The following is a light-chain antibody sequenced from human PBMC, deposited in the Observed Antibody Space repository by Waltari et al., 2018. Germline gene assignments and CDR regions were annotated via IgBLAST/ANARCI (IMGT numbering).Light chain of an antibody. CDR3: QQYGRSPVT. CDR1: QDISTY. CDR2: AVS. J-gene: IGKJ2*01. V-gene: IGKV1-9*01. Sequence: DIQLTQSPSFLSASVGDRVTITCRASQDISTYLAWYQQKPGKAPKLLIHAVSTLQAGVPSRFSGGGSGTEFTLTISSLQPEDFAVFYCQQYGRSPVTFGQGTKLEIK.